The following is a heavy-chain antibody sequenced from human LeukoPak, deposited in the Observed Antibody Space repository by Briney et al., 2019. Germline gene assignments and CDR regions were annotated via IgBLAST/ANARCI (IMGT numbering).Heavy chain of an antibody. CDR3: ARGDNWNYGY. CDR1: GGSISSSTYY. V-gene: IGHV4-39*07. D-gene: IGHD1-7*01. J-gene: IGHJ4*02. Sequence: SETLSLTCTLSGGSISSSTYYWGWIRHPPGKGLEWIGEINHSVSTKYNPSLKSRVTISVDTSKNQFSLKLSSVTAADTAVYYCARGDNWNYGYWSQGILVTVSS. CDR2: INHSVST.